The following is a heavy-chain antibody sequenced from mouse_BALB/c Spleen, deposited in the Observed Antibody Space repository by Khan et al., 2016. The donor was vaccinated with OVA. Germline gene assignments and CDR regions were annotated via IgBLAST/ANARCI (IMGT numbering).Heavy chain of an antibody. Sequence: EVELVESGGGLVKPGGSLKLSCAASGFTFSDYYMYWVRQTPEKRLEWVATISDGGSYTYYPDSVKGRFTISRDDVKNNLYLQMSSLKSEDTAMYCCAKGFDGGPFTYWGQGTLVTVSA. D-gene: IGHD2-3*01. J-gene: IGHJ3*01. CDR1: GFTFSDYY. V-gene: IGHV5-4*02. CDR2: ISDGGSYT. CDR3: AKGFDGGPFTY.